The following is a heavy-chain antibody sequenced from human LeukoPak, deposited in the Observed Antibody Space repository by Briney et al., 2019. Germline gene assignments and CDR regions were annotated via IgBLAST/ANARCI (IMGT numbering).Heavy chain of an antibody. V-gene: IGHV4-39*01. Sequence: SETLSLTCTVSGGSISSSSYYWGWIRQPPGKGLEWIGSIYHYTGSSYYNPSLKSRVTISVDTSKSQFSLKLTSVTAADTAVYYCARRNSNSFYFDYWGQGTLVSVSS. J-gene: IGHJ4*02. CDR2: IYHYTGSS. CDR3: ARRNSNSFYFDY. CDR1: GGSISSSSYY. D-gene: IGHD6-6*01.